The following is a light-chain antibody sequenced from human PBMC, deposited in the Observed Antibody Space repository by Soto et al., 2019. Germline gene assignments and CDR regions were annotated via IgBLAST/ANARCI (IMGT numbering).Light chain of an antibody. CDR1: SSDLGGYNY. Sequence: QSVLTQPASVSGSPGQSITISCTGTSSDLGGYNYVSWYQQHPGKAPRLMIYDVSNRPSGVSNRFSGSKSGNTASLTISGLQAEDEADYYCTSYTSSSTLGVVFGGGTKLTVL. V-gene: IGLV2-14*03. CDR3: TSYTSSSTLGVV. CDR2: DVS. J-gene: IGLJ2*01.